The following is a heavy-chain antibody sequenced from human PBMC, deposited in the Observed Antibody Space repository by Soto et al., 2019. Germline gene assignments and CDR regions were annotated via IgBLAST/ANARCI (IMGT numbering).Heavy chain of an antibody. Sequence: SETLSLTCSVSGGSVSSNIYYWTWIRQHPGKGPEWIGHIYYSGSTYYNPSLKSRVTISLDMPKNQFSLKLTSVSAADTAVYYCARGYDYDSGGYLFDYWGQGTLVTVSS. D-gene: IGHD3-22*01. CDR3: ARGYDYDSGGYLFDY. V-gene: IGHV4-31*03. J-gene: IGHJ4*02. CDR2: IYYSGST. CDR1: GGSVSSNIYY.